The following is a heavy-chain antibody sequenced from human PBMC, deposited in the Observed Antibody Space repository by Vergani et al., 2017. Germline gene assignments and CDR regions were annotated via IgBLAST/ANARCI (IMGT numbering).Heavy chain of an antibody. D-gene: IGHD1-26*01. CDR2: INHSGST. J-gene: IGHJ1*01. Sequence: QVQLQQWGAGLLKPSETLSLTCAVYGGSFSGYYWSWIRQPPGKGLEWIGEINHSGSTNYNPSLKSRVTISVDTSKNQFYLKLSSVTAADTAVYYCARGRTSGSYYGYFQHWGQGTLVTVSS. V-gene: IGHV4-34*01. CDR3: ARGRTSGSYYGYFQH. CDR1: GGSFSGYY.